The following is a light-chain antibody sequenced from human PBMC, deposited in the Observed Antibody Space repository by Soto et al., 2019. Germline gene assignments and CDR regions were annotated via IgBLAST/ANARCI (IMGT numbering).Light chain of an antibody. V-gene: IGLV3-21*02. CDR2: NDF. CDR1: NIAGKS. J-gene: IGLJ1*01. Sequence: SYELTQPPSVSVAPGQTARLTCGGNNIAGKSVHWYQQKPGQAPVLVVYNDFDRPSGIPERFSGSKSGDTATLTISGVEAGDEADYSCQVWDSSSNQYVFGTGTKVTVL. CDR3: QVWDSSSNQYV.